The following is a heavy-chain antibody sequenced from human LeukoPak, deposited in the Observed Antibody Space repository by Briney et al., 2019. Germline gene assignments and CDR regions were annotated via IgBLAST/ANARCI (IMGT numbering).Heavy chain of an antibody. CDR3: ARPAHYGSGSYPYYFDY. CDR2: IYYSGST. Sequence: PSETLSLTCTVSGGSISSYYWSRIRQPPGKGLEWIGYIYYSGSTNYNPSLKSRVTISVDTSKNQFSLKLSSVTAADTAVYYCARPAHYGSGSYPYYFDYWGQGTLVTVSS. D-gene: IGHD3-10*01. CDR1: GGSISSYY. J-gene: IGHJ4*02. V-gene: IGHV4-59*01.